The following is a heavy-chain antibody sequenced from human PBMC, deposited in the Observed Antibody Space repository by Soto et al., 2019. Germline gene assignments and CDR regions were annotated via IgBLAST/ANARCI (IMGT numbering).Heavy chain of an antibody. J-gene: IGHJ4*02. CDR1: GYTLTELS. Sequence: GASVKVSCKVSGYTLTELSMHWLRQAPGKGLEWMGGFDPEDGETIYAQKFQGRVTMTEDTSTDTAYMELSSLRSEDTAVYYCATGQLELRRRLDYWGQGTLVTVSS. V-gene: IGHV1-24*01. CDR2: FDPEDGET. CDR3: ATGQLELRRRLDY. D-gene: IGHD1-7*01.